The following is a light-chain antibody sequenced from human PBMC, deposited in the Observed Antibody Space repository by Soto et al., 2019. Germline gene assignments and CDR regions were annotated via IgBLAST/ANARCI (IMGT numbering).Light chain of an antibody. CDR2: EVS. CDR3: MQSTQLPPT. J-gene: IGKJ5*01. CDR1: QSLLHITGETF. Sequence: DNVVTQSPLCLPVTPGEPASISCRSSQSLLHITGETFLFWYLQKPGQSPQLLIYEVSTRVSGVPDRFSGSGSGTDFTLEISRVETDDVGIYYCMQSTQLPPTFGQGTRLEIK. V-gene: IGKV2D-29*02.